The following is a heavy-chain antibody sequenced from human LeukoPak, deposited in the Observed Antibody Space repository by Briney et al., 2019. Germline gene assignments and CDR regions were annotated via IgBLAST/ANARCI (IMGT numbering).Heavy chain of an antibody. CDR3: VRTPPNWGFDY. CDR1: GYTFTTHD. CDR2: MSPNSGDS. V-gene: IGHV1-8*01. D-gene: IGHD7-27*01. J-gene: IGHJ4*02. Sequence: ASVKVSCRASGYTFTTHDINWVRQATGQGLEWMGWMSPNSGDSGYAQKFQGRVTMTSDSSVSTAFMELSSLRSEDTAIYYCVRTPPNWGFDYWGQGTLVTVSS.